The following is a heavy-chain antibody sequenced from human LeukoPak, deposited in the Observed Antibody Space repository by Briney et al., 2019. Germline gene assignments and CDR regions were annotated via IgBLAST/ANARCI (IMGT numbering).Heavy chain of an antibody. CDR3: ARDRAYGAGSYYGMDV. J-gene: IGHJ6*02. CDR1: GFTVSSNY. D-gene: IGHD3-10*01. V-gene: IGHV3-66*01. CDR2: IYSGGST. Sequence: GGSLRLSCAASGFTVSSNYMSWVRQAPGKGLEWVSVIYSGGSTYYAASVKGRFTISRDNSKNTLYLKMNSLSAEDTAVYYCARDRAYGAGSYYGMDVWGQGTTVTVSS.